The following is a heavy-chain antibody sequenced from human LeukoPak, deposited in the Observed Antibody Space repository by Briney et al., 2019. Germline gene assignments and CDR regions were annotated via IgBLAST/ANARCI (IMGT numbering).Heavy chain of an antibody. Sequence: ASVKVSCKASGYTFTSYYMHWVRQAPGQGLGWMGIINPSGGSTSYAQKFQGRVTMTRDTSTSTAYMELRSLRSDDPAVYYCASSGYYAFFDYWGQGTLVTVSS. CDR3: ASSGYYAFFDY. CDR2: INPSGGST. V-gene: IGHV1-46*01. J-gene: IGHJ4*02. D-gene: IGHD3-22*01. CDR1: GYTFTSYY.